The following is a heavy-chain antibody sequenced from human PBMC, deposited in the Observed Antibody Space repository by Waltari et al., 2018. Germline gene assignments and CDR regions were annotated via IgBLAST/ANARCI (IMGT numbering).Heavy chain of an antibody. V-gene: IGHV1-69*09. CDR1: GGTFSSHA. Sequence: QVQLVQSGAEVKKPGSSVKVSCKASGGTFSSHAISWVRKAPGPGLEWMGRIIPILGIANYAQKFQGRVTITADKSTSTAYMELSSLRSEDTAVYYCARVKGGYCSSTSCLGFDPWGQGTLVTVSS. D-gene: IGHD2-2*01. CDR3: ARVKGGYCSSTSCLGFDP. J-gene: IGHJ5*02. CDR2: IIPILGIA.